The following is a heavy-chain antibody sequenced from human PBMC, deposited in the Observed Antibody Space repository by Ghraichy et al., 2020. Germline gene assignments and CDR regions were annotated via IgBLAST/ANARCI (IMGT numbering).Heavy chain of an antibody. CDR3: ARGGNYYDSTDFYGGTDY. CDR2: MNANSGDT. CDR1: GYTFTSYD. J-gene: IGHJ4*02. V-gene: IGHV1-8*01. Sequence: ASVKVSCKASGYTFTSYDMSWVRQAPGQGLEWMGWMNANSGDTAYAQKFQGRVTMTRNIAINTAYMELSSLRSEDTTVYYCARGGNYYDSTDFYGGTDYWGQGTLVTVSS. D-gene: IGHD3-22*01.